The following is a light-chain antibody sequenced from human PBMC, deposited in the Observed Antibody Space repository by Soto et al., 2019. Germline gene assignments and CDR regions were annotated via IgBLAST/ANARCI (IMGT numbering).Light chain of an antibody. V-gene: IGKV1-9*01. Sequence: IPLSQSPSSQSASVGDGVTITCRASQGISSYLAWYQQKPGKAPKLLIYAASTLQSGVPSRFSGSGSGPDFTLTISSLQPEDSATYFCQQLNSYPQTFGQGTRLEIK. CDR3: QQLNSYPQT. J-gene: IGKJ5*01. CDR1: QGISSY. CDR2: AAS.